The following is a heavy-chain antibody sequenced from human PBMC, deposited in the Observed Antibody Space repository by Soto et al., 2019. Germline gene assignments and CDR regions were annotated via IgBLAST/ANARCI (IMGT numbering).Heavy chain of an antibody. CDR3: ARGVGPSWSYYNSYFDY. CDR2: ISSSSSYI. CDR1: GFTFSSYI. V-gene: IGHV3-21*01. D-gene: IGHD3-10*01. J-gene: IGHJ4*02. Sequence: PGGSLRLSCAASGFTFSSYIMNWVRQAPGKGLEWVSSISSSSSYIYYADSVKGRFTISRDNAKNSLYLQMNSLRAEDTAVYYCARGVGPSWSYYNSYFDYWGQGTLVTVSS.